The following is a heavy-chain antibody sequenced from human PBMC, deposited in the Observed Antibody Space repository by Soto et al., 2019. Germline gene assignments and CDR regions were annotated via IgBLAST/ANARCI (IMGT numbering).Heavy chain of an antibody. V-gene: IGHV1-18*01. CDR2: ISAYNGNT. CDR1: GYTFTSYG. D-gene: IGHD3-10*01. J-gene: IGHJ4*02. CDR3: AKQKNTPGKKYHFDS. Sequence: ASVKVSCKASGYTFTSYGISWVRQAPGQGLEWMGWISAYNGNTNYAQKLQGRVTMTTDTSTSTAYMELRSLRSDDTAVYYCAKQKNTPGKKYHFDSWARETLVTVSS.